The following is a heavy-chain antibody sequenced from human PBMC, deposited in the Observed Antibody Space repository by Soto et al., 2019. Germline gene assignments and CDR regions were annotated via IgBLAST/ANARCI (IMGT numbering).Heavy chain of an antibody. V-gene: IGHV3-23*01. D-gene: IGHD3-3*01. CDR3: AKDASSGITSFDS. J-gene: IGHJ2*01. CDR1: GFTFSSYA. CDR2: VSGSAGST. Sequence: EVQLLESGGGSVQPGGSLRLSCAASGFTFSSYAMSWVRQAPGKGLEWVSVVSGSAGSTYYADSVKGRFTISRDNSKNTLYLQMNSLRAEDTAVYYCAKDASSGITSFDSWGRGTVVTVSS.